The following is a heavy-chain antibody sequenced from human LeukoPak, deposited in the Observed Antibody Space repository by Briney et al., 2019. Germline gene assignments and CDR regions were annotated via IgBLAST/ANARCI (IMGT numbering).Heavy chain of an antibody. CDR2: IKSKTDGGTT. CDR1: GFTFSNAW. D-gene: IGHD5-12*01. J-gene: IGHJ4*02. CDR3: TTDPLYSGYELVFDY. Sequence: GGSLRLSCAASGFTFSNAWMSWVRQAPGKGLEWVGRIKSKTDGGTTDYAAPVKGRFTISRDDSKNTLYLQMNSLKTEDTAVYYCTTDPLYSGYELVFDYWGQGTLVTVSS. V-gene: IGHV3-15*01.